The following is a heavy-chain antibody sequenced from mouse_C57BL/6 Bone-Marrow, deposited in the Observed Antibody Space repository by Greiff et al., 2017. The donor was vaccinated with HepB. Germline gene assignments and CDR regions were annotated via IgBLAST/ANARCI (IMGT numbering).Heavy chain of an antibody. CDR3: HRDLHYAMDY. V-gene: IGHV1-81*01. D-gene: IGHD2-1*01. J-gene: IGHJ4*01. CDR1: GYTFTSYG. Sequence: VQLQQSGAELARPGASVKLSCKASGYTFTSYGISWVKQRTGQGLEWIGEIYPRSGNTYYNEKFKGKATLTADKSSSTAYMELRSLTSEDSEVYGGHRDLHYAMDYWGQGTSVTVSS. CDR2: IYPRSGNT.